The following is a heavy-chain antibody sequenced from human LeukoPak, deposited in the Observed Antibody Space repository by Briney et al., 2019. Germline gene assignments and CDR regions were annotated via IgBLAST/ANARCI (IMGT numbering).Heavy chain of an antibody. J-gene: IGHJ4*02. D-gene: IGHD5-12*01. CDR2: IKQDGSEK. Sequence: GGSLRLSCTASAFTFSTYWMNWVRQAPGKGLEWVANIKQDGSEKYYVDSVKGRFTISRDNAKNSLYLQMNSLRAEDTALYYCARGRGYSGYDDFRYWGQGTLVTVSS. V-gene: IGHV3-7*04. CDR3: ARGRGYSGYDDFRY. CDR1: AFTFSTYW.